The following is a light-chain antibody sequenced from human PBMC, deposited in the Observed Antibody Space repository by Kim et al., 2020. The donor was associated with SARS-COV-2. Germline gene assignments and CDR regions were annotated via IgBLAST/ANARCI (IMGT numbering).Light chain of an antibody. CDR1: NIGSKS. Sequence: AQGKTARITCGGNNIGSKSVHWYQQKPGQAPVLVIYYDSDRPSGIPERFSGSNSGNTATLTISRVEAGDEADYYCQVWDSSSDHWVFGGGTKVTVL. CDR3: QVWDSSSDHWV. CDR2: YDS. J-gene: IGLJ3*02. V-gene: IGLV3-21*04.